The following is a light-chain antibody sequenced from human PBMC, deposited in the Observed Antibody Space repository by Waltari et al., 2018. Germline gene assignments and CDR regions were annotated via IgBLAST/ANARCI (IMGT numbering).Light chain of an antibody. J-gene: IGKJ4*01. CDR3: QQRYKWPLT. Sequence: IVLTQSPATLSLSPGERATLSCRASQSVSTYLAWYQQRPGQPPRLLIYDSSSRATGIPARFSGSGSETDFTLTISSLEPEDFVVYYCQQRYKWPLTFGGGSKVEI. CDR1: QSVSTY. V-gene: IGKV3-11*01. CDR2: DSS.